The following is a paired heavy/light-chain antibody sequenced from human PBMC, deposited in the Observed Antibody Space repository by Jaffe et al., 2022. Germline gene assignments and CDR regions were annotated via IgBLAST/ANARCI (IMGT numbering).Heavy chain of an antibody. Sequence: EVQLLESGGGLVQPGGSLRLSCAASGFTFSDYAMSWVRQAPGKGLEWVSTISGSDGSTSYADSVEGRFTISRDNSKNTLFLQMSSLRAEDTAIYYCAVDFGVVIIAFRFDYWGQGTLVTVSS. CDR2: ISGSDGST. CDR3: AVDFGVVIIAFRFDY. D-gene: IGHD3-3*01. J-gene: IGHJ4*02. CDR1: GFTFSDYA. V-gene: IGHV3-23*01.
Light chain of an antibody. CDR1: KLGDKY. J-gene: IGLJ2*01. V-gene: IGLV3-1*01. CDR3: QAWDSSTSHVV. Sequence: SYELTQPPSVSVSPGQTASITCSGDKLGDKYASWYQQKPGQSPVLVIYQDTKRPSGIPARFSGSNSGNTATLTISGTQAMDEADYYCQAWDSSTSHVVFGGGTKLTVL. CDR2: QDT.